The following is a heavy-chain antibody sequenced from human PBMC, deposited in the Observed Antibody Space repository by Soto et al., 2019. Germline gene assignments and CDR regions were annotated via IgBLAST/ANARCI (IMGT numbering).Heavy chain of an antibody. Sequence: SQTLSLTCAISGDSVSSNSAAWNWIRQSPSRGLEWLGRTYYRSKWYNDYTVSVKSRITINPDTSKNQFSLQLNSVTPEDMVVYYFSRAYYYDILTGYRPGSHFDYWGQGTLVTVSS. CDR2: TYYRSKWYN. J-gene: IGHJ4*02. CDR3: SRAYYYDILTGYRPGSHFDY. D-gene: IGHD3-9*01. CDR1: GDSVSSNSAA. V-gene: IGHV6-1*01.